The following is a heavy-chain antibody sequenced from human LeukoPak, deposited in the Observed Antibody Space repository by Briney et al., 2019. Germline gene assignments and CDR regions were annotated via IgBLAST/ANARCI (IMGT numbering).Heavy chain of an antibody. D-gene: IGHD2-2*01. CDR2: IRSSSSYI. CDR1: GVTFSSYS. Sequence: GGSLRLSSAASGVTFSSYSMNWVRQAPGKGLEWVSSIRSSSSYIYYADSVNGRFTISRDNAKNSLYLQMNSLRAEDTAVYYCARDDRYCSSTSCYLFDDWGQGTLVTVSS. J-gene: IGHJ4*02. CDR3: ARDDRYCSSTSCYLFDD. V-gene: IGHV3-21*01.